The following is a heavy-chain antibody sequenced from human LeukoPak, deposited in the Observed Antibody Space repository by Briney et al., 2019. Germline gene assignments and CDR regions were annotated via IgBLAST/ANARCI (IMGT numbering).Heavy chain of an antibody. D-gene: IGHD1-20*01. J-gene: IGHJ3*02. CDR1: VGTFSSYA. V-gene: IGHV1-69*05. Sequence: SVKVSCKASVGTFSSYAISWVRQAPGQGLEWMGGIIPIFGSANYAQKFQGRVTITTDESTSTAYMELSSLRSEDTAVYYCARDPTITGPHDAFDIWGQGTMVTVSS. CDR3: ARDPTITGPHDAFDI. CDR2: IIPIFGSA.